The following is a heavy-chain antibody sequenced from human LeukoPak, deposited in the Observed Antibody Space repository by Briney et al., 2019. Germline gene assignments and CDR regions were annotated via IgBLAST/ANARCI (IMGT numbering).Heavy chain of an antibody. CDR3: ARDISYYDSSGYYTDAFDI. CDR1: GGSISSYY. Sequence: SETLSLTCTVSGGSISSYYWSWIRQPAGKGLEWIGRIYTSGSTNYNPSLKSRVTMSVDTSKNQFSLKLSSVTAADTAVYYCARDISYYDSSGYYTDAFDIWGQGTMATVSS. V-gene: IGHV4-4*07. CDR2: IYTSGST. D-gene: IGHD3-22*01. J-gene: IGHJ3*02.